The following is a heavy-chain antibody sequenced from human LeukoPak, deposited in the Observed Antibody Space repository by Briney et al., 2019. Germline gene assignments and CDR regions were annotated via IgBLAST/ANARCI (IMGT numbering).Heavy chain of an antibody. Sequence: GGSLRLSCAASGFTFSSYAMSWVRQAPGKGLEWVAVISYDGSNKYYADSVKGRFTISRDNSKNTLYLQMNSLRAEDTAVYYCAKDPGGYSYGRNYFDYWGQGTLVTVSS. J-gene: IGHJ4*02. D-gene: IGHD5-18*01. CDR2: ISYDGSNK. CDR1: GFTFSSYA. V-gene: IGHV3-30*18. CDR3: AKDPGGYSYGRNYFDY.